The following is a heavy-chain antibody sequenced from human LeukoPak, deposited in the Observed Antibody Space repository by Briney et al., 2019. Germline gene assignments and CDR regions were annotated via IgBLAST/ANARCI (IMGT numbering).Heavy chain of an antibody. CDR1: GGSISSYY. CDR2: IYIGGTT. Sequence: PSETLSLTCTVSGGSISSYYWNWIRQSAGKGLEWIGRIYIGGTTNYNPSLKSRVTMSLDASKNQFSVNLNSVTAADTAIYYCARERHGGYSYGFSFDYWGQGTLVTVSS. D-gene: IGHD5-18*01. V-gene: IGHV4-4*07. CDR3: ARERHGGYSYGFSFDY. J-gene: IGHJ4*02.